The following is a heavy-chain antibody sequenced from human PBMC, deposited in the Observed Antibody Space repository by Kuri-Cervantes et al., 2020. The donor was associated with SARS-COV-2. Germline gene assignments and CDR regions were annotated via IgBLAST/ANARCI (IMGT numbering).Heavy chain of an antibody. CDR3: ARASAGSSWGCYYYMDV. V-gene: IGHV3-7*01. J-gene: IGHJ6*03. Sequence: GGSLRLSCAASGFTFDDYAMHWVRQTPGRGLEWVANIKQDGSEKYYVDSVKGRFTISRDNAGNSLFLQMNSLRSEDTAVYYCARASAGSSWGCYYYMDVWGIGTTVTVSS. CDR2: IKQDGSEK. D-gene: IGHD1-26*01. CDR1: GFTFDDYA.